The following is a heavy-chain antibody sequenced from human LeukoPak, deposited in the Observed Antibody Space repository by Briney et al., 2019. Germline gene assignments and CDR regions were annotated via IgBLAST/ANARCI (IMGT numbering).Heavy chain of an antibody. CDR2: INRYGTDK. D-gene: IGHD6-13*01. V-gene: IGHV3-7*01. CDR3: ARDPMPGTVDY. CDR1: GFTFSYYW. J-gene: IGHJ4*02. Sequence: GGSLRLSCAASGFTFSYYWMSWVRQAPGKGLEWVANINRYGTDKYYVDSVKGRFIISRDNAKNSLYLQMNSPRDEDTAVYYCARDPMPGTVDYWGQGTLVTVSS.